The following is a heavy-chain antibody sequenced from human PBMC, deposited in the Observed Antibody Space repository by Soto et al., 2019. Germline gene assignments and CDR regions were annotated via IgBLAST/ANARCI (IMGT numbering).Heavy chain of an antibody. V-gene: IGHV3-30-3*01. CDR2: ISYDGSNK. D-gene: IGHD3-9*01. Sequence: PGGSLRLSCAASGFTFSSYAMHWVRQAPGKGLEWVAVISYDGSNKYYADSVKGRFTISRDHSKNTLYLQMNSLRAEDTAVYYCAREETYYDILTGPYGMDVWGQGTTVTVSS. J-gene: IGHJ6*02. CDR3: AREETYYDILTGPYGMDV. CDR1: GFTFSSYA.